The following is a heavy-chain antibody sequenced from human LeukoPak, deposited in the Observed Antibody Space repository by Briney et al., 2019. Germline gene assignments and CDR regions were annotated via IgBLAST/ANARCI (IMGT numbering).Heavy chain of an antibody. V-gene: IGHV3-30*02. CDR2: IRYDGSNK. CDR3: ARESLDCSSTSCSS. Sequence: GGSLRLSCAASGFTFSSYGMHWVRQAPGKGLEWVAFIRYDGSNKYYADSVKGRFTISRDNPKNTLYLQMNSLRAEDTAVYYCARESLDCSSTSCSSWGQGTLVTVSS. CDR1: GFTFSSYG. J-gene: IGHJ5*02. D-gene: IGHD2-2*01.